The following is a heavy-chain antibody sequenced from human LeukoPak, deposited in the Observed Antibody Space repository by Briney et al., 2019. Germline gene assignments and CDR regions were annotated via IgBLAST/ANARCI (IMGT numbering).Heavy chain of an antibody. CDR1: GYTFTSYY. CDR3: ARRKKNWFDP. Sequence: GASVKVSCKASGYTFTSYYMHWVRQAPGQGLEWMGWISAYNGNTNYAQKLQGRVTMTTDTSTSTAYMELRSLRSDDTAVYYCARRKKNWFDPWGQGTLVTVSS. J-gene: IGHJ5*02. V-gene: IGHV1-18*04. CDR2: ISAYNGNT.